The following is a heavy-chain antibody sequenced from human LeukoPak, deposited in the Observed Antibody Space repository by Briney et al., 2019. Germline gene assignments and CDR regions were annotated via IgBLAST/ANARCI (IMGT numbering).Heavy chain of an antibody. CDR1: GGSISSGGYY. CDR3: ARGGYVILTGYYLPLDY. Sequence: SETLSLTCTVSGGSISSGGYYWSWIRQHPGKGLEWIGYIYYSGSTYYNPSLKSRVTISVDTSKNQFSLKLSSVTAADTAVYYCARGGYVILTGYYLPLDYWGQGTLVTVSS. CDR2: IYYSGST. D-gene: IGHD3-9*01. V-gene: IGHV4-31*03. J-gene: IGHJ4*02.